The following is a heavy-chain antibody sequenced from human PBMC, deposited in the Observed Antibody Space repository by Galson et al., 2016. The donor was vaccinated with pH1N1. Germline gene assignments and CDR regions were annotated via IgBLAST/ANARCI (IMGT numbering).Heavy chain of an antibody. Sequence: SVKVSCKASGYTFTNYDFNWVRQATGQGLEWMGWVRPNSGDTGFAQKFQGRVTITRNTSISTAYMEVSSLRSDDTAVYYCARGNYYYDSGPLDYWGQGTLVTVSS. J-gene: IGHJ4*02. CDR2: VRPNSGDT. CDR1: GYTFTNYD. D-gene: IGHD3-22*01. V-gene: IGHV1-8*03. CDR3: ARGNYYYDSGPLDY.